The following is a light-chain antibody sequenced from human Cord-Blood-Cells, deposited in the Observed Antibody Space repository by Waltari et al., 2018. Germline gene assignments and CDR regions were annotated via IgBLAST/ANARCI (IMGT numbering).Light chain of an antibody. V-gene: IGLV2-23*02. J-gene: IGLJ1*01. CDR1: SSDVGRYNL. CDR2: EVS. CDR3: CSYAGSYYV. Sequence: QSALTQPASVSGSPGQSITISCTGTSSDVGRYNLVSWYQQHPGKAPNLMIYEVSKRPSGVSNRFSGSKSGNTASLTISGLQAEDEADYYCCSYAGSYYVFGTGTKVTVL.